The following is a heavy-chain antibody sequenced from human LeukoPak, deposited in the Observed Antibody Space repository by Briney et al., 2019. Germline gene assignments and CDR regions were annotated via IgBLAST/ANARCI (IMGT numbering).Heavy chain of an antibody. Sequence: SETLSLTCAVSGGSISSSNWWSWVRQPPGKGLEWIGEIYHSGSTNYNPSLKSRVTISVDTSKNQFSLKLSSVTAADTAVYYCARSRRVLGVAGTRRQAFDIWGQGTMVTVSS. V-gene: IGHV4-4*02. J-gene: IGHJ3*02. CDR2: IYHSGST. CDR3: ARSRRVLGVAGTRRQAFDI. D-gene: IGHD6-19*01. CDR1: GGSISSSNW.